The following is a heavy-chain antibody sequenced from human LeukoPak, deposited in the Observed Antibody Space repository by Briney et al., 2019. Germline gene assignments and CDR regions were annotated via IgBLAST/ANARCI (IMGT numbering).Heavy chain of an antibody. D-gene: IGHD6-19*01. CDR1: GFTFSSYS. V-gene: IGHV3-21*01. J-gene: IGHJ5*02. CDR3: ARDLRVSSGWYVDWFDP. Sequence: PGGSLRLSCAASGFTFSSYSMNWVRQAPGKGLEWVSSISSSSSYIYYADSVKGRFTISRDNAKNSLYLQINSLRAEDTAVYYCARDLRVSSGWYVDWFDPWGQGTLVTVSS. CDR2: ISSSSSYI.